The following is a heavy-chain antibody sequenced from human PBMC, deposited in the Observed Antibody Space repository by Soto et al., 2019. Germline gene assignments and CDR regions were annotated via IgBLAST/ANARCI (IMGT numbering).Heavy chain of an antibody. Sequence: EVQLVESGGGLVQPGASLRLSCAASGFSFSTYGMNWVHQAPGKGLEWLSFITSNSDHKHYAESVKGRFTISRDNAKSSLFLQMNSLRDEDTAVYYCAGDPDGILDFDFWGQGTLVTVSS. J-gene: IGHJ4*02. CDR2: ITSNSDHK. D-gene: IGHD1-20*01. V-gene: IGHV3-48*02. CDR1: GFSFSTYG. CDR3: AGDPDGILDFDF.